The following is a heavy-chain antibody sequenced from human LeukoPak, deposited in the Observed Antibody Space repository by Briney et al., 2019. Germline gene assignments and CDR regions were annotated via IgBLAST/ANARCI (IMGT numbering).Heavy chain of an antibody. CDR1: GFTFSSYS. CDR2: ISSSSSYI. J-gene: IGHJ4*02. Sequence: GGSLRLSCAASGFTFSSYSMNWVRQAPGKGLEWVSSISSSSSYIYYADSVKGRFTISRDSAKNSLYLQMDSLRAEDTAVYYCARDDDTAMAPDYWGQGTLVTVSS. V-gene: IGHV3-21*01. CDR3: ARDDDTAMAPDY. D-gene: IGHD5-18*01.